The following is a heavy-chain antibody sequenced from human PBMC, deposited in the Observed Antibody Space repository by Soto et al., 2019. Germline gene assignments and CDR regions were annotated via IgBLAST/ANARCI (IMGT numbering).Heavy chain of an antibody. CDR1: GFTFSNAW. CDR3: IGELFPRSTPRMNDPKNIYGLPTKKYFDY. CDR2: IKSKTDGGTT. D-gene: IGHD3-10*01. V-gene: IGHV3-15*07. J-gene: IGHJ4*02. Sequence: GGSLRLSCAASGFTFSNAWMNWVRQAPGKGLEWVGRIKSKTDGGTTDYAAPVKGRFTISRDDSKNTLYLQMNSLKTEDTAVYYCIGELFPRSTPRMNDPKNIYGLPTKKYFDYWGQGTLVTVSS.